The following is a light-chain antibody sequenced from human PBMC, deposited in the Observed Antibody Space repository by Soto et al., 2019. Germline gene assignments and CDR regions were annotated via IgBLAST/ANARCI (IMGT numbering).Light chain of an antibody. CDR2: GAS. CDR1: QSVSSN. V-gene: IGKV3-15*01. J-gene: IGKJ1*01. CDR3: QQYNNWPPWT. Sequence: EIVMTQSPATLSVSPGERATLSCRASQSVSSNLAWYQQNPGQAPRLLIYGASTRATGIPARFSGSGSGTEFTLTVSSLQSEEFAVYYCQQYNNWPPWTFGQGTKLEIK.